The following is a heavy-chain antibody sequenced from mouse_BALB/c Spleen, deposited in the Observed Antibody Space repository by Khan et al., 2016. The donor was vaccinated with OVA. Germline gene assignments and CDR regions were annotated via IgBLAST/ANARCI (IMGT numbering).Heavy chain of an antibody. CDR2: IYPGSDNT. V-gene: IGHV1-81*01. D-gene: IGHD2-3*01. J-gene: IGHJ2*01. Sequence: QVQLQQSGPELVKPGASVKMSCKASGYTFTYYVITWVKQRTGQGLEWIGEIYPGSDNTYYNERFKVKATLTADKSSNTTHMQLSSLTSEESAVYFCARGDGYYVYFDYWGQGTTLTVSS. CDR3: ARGDGYYVYFDY. CDR1: GYTFTYYV.